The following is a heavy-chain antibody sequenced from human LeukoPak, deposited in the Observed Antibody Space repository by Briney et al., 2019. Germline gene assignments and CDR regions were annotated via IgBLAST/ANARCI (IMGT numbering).Heavy chain of an antibody. CDR1: GGSISSSSYY. Sequence: PSETLFLTCTVSGGSISSSSYYWGWIRQPPGKGLEWIGSIYYSGSTYYNPSLKSRVTISVDTSKNQFSLKLSSVTAADTAVYYCARTGRGSVDYWGQGTLVTVSS. CDR2: IYYSGST. CDR3: ARTGRGSVDY. J-gene: IGHJ4*02. D-gene: IGHD1-26*01. V-gene: IGHV4-39*01.